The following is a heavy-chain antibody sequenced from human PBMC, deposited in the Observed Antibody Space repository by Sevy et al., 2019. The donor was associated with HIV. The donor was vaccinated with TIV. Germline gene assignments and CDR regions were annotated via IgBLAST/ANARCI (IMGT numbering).Heavy chain of an antibody. CDR3: ANAMDIVVVVAATRTPSYDL. CDR1: GFAFNSYA. Sequence: GGSLRLSCPASGFAFNSYAMGWVRQAPGKGLEWVSIVSGRGRATYYVDSVKGRFTISRDNFKNTLYLQMNSLTAEDTAVYYCANAMDIVVVVAATRTPSYDLWGQGTMVTVSS. J-gene: IGHJ3*01. CDR2: VSGRGRAT. D-gene: IGHD2-15*01. V-gene: IGHV3-23*01.